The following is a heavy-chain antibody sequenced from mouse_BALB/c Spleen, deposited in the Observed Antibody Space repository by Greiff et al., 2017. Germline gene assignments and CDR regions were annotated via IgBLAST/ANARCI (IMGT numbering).Heavy chain of an antibody. CDR1: GFTFSDYG. CDR2: ISNLAYSV. D-gene: IGHD2-13*01. J-gene: IGHJ3*01. CDR3: ARDDWAY. V-gene: IGHV5-15*02. Sequence: EVQGVESGGGLVQPGGSRKLSCAASGFTFSDYGMAWVRQAPGKGPEWVAFISNLAYSVYYADTVTGRFTISRENAKNTLYLEMSSLRSEDTAMYYCARDDWAYWGQGTLVTVSA.